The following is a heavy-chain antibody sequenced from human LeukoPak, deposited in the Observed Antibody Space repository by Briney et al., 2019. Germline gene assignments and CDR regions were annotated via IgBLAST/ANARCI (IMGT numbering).Heavy chain of an antibody. CDR1: GFTFSSYA. D-gene: IGHD6-19*01. CDR3: ARAARRGSGWYDGVDY. J-gene: IGHJ4*02. Sequence: GRSLRLSCAASGFTFSSYAMDWVRQAPGKGLEWVAVISYDGSNKYYADSVKGRFAISRDNSKNTLYLQMNSLRAEDTAVYYCARAARRGSGWYDGVDYWGQGTLVTVSS. V-gene: IGHV3-30*09. CDR2: ISYDGSNK.